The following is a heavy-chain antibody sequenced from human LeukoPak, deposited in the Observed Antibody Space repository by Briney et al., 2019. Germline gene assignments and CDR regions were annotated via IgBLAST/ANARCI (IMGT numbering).Heavy chain of an antibody. V-gene: IGHV4-59*01. CDR1: GGSISSYY. D-gene: IGHD5-24*01. Sequence: PSETLSLTCTVSGGSISSYYWSWIRQPPGKGLEWIGYIYYSGSTNYNPSLKSRVTISVDTSKNQFSLKLSSVTAADTAVYYCARDSGRWLQFHWSDPWGQGTLVTVSS. CDR2: IYYSGST. CDR3: ARDSGRWLQFHWSDP. J-gene: IGHJ5*02.